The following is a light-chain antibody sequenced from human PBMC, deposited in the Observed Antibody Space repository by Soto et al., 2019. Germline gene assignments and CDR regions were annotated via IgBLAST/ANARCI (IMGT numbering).Light chain of an antibody. CDR1: SSDVGNYNL. CDR3: CSYAGRSTLV. CDR2: EVT. V-gene: IGLV2-23*02. Sequence: QSVLTQPASVSGSPGQSITISCTGTSSDVGNYNLVSWYQQHPGKAPKLMIYEVTKRPSGVSNRFSGSKSGNTASLTISGLQAEDEADYSCCSYAGRSTLVFGGGNQLTVL. J-gene: IGLJ2*01.